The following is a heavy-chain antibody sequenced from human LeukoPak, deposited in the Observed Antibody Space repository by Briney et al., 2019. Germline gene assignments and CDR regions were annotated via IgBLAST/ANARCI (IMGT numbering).Heavy chain of an antibody. Sequence: GGSLRLSCAASGFTFSSHSMSWVRQAPGKGLEWVSTISGSGDSTYYVDSVKGRFTISRDNSKNTLYLQMNSLRAEDTAVYYCAKDSPSAPVTSVWGQGTLVTVSS. V-gene: IGHV3-23*01. J-gene: IGHJ4*02. D-gene: IGHD4-17*01. CDR1: GFTFSSHS. CDR3: AKDSPSAPVTSV. CDR2: ISGSGDST.